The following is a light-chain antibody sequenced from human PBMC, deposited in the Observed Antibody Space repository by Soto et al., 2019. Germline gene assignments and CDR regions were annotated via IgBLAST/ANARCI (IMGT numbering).Light chain of an antibody. J-gene: IGKJ2*01. Sequence: EIVLTQSPGTLSLSPGERATLSCRASQSVSSSYLAWYQQKPGQAPMLLIYGASSRATGIPDRFSGSGSGTDFTLTISRLEPEDFAVYYCQQYGSSPPYTFGQGTKLESK. V-gene: IGKV3-20*01. CDR3: QQYGSSPPYT. CDR2: GAS. CDR1: QSVSSSY.